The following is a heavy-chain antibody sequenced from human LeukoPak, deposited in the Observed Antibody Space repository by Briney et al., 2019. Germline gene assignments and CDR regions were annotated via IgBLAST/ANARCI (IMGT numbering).Heavy chain of an antibody. J-gene: IGHJ3*02. CDR3: AREANDFWRGYGAFDI. Sequence: GGSLRLSCAASGFTFSSYWMSWVRQAPGKGLEWVANIKQDGSEKYYVDSVKGRFTISRDNAKNSLYLQMNSLRAEDTAVYYCAREANDFWRGYGAFDIWGQGTMVTVSS. D-gene: IGHD3-3*01. V-gene: IGHV3-7*01. CDR2: IKQDGSEK. CDR1: GFTFSSYW.